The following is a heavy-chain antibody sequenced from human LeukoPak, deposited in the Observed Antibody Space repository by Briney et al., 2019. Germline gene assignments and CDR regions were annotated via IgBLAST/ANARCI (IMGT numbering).Heavy chain of an antibody. CDR1: GFTFSSYS. J-gene: IGHJ4*02. V-gene: IGHV3-23*01. CDR3: AKTRSGPYSGYDY. D-gene: IGHD5-12*01. CDR2: ISTSGGTT. Sequence: PGGSLRLSCAASGFTFSSYSMNWVRQAPGKGLEWVSGISTSGGTTYYADSVKGRFTISRDNFMNTLYLQMNSLRAEDTALYYCAKTRSGPYSGYDYWGQGTLVTVSS.